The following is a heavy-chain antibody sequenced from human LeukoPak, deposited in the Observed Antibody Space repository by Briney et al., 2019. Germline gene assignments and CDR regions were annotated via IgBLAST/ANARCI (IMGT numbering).Heavy chain of an antibody. D-gene: IGHD4-17*01. Sequence: GASVKVSCKASGYTFTGYYMHWVRQAPGQGLEWMGGIIPIFGTANYAQKFQGRVTITADESTSTAYMELSSLRSEDTAVYYCARDTHDYGDYVDYWGQGTLVTVSS. V-gene: IGHV1-69*13. CDR3: ARDTHDYGDYVDY. CDR1: GYTFTGYY. J-gene: IGHJ4*02. CDR2: IIPIFGTA.